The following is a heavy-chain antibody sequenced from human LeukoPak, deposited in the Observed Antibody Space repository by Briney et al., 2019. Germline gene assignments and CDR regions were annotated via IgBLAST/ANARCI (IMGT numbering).Heavy chain of an antibody. V-gene: IGHV1-2*02. CDR1: GYTXTGYY. D-gene: IGHD1-26*01. CDR2: INPNSGGT. CDR3: ARASGRYSDAFDI. Sequence: ASVKVSCKASGYTXTGYYMHWVRQAPGQGLEWMGWINPNSGGTNYAQNFQGRVTMTRGTSISTAYMELSRQRSDDTALYYCARASGRYSDAFDIWGQGTMVTVSS. J-gene: IGHJ3*02.